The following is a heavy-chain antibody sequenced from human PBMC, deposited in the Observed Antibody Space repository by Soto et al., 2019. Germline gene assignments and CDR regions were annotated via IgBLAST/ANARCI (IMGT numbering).Heavy chain of an antibody. D-gene: IGHD6-19*01. CDR3: ARQLSAVAGDDAFDI. CDR2: IYPGDSDT. V-gene: IGHV5-51*01. Sequence: REPTRIPRKGAGCNFTSFWIGWVRKKPGKGLEWMGIIYPGDSDTRYSPSFQGQVTISADKSISTAYLQWSSLKASDTAMYYCARQLSAVAGDDAFDIWGQGTMVTVSS. CDR1: GCNFTSFW. J-gene: IGHJ3*02.